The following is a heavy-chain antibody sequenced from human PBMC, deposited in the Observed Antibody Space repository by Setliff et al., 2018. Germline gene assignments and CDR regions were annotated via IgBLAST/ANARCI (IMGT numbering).Heavy chain of an antibody. CDR1: GYSISSGYY. CDR2: IYHSGST. J-gene: IGHJ4*02. Sequence: PSETLSLTCAVSGYSISSGYYWGWIRQPPGKGLEWIGSIYHSGSTYYNPSLKSRVTISVDTSKNQFSLKLSSVTAADTAVYYCASSGGDTIFGVVMSPSYYFDYWGQGTLVTVSS. V-gene: IGHV4-38-2*01. CDR3: ASSGGDTIFGVVMSPSYYFDY. D-gene: IGHD3-3*01.